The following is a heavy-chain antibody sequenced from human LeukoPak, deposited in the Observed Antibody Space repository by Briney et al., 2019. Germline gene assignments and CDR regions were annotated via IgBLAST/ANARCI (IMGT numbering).Heavy chain of an antibody. D-gene: IGHD4-17*01. Sequence: ASVKVSCKASGYTFTSYAMHWVRQAPGQRLEWMGWINAGNGNTKYSQKFQGRVTITRDTSASTAYMELSSLRSEDTAVYYCARSTTVSPSDYYGMDVWGQGTTVTVSS. CDR1: GYTFTSYA. CDR3: ARSTTVSPSDYYGMDV. V-gene: IGHV1-3*01. J-gene: IGHJ6*02. CDR2: INAGNGNT.